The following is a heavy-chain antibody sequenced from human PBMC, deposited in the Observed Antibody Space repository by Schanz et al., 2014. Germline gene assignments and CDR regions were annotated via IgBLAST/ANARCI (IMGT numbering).Heavy chain of an antibody. V-gene: IGHV3-NL1*01. CDR1: GFTFSSYA. J-gene: IGHJ2*01. CDR2: IVGGGGRT. CDR3: ARSTYYDILTGQTHTRVDVRYFDL. Sequence: QEQLVESGGGAVQPGRSLRLSCAASGFTFSSYAVDWIRQAPGQGLEWVSSIVGGGGRTYYADSVKGRFTISRDNSKNTLYLQMHSLRADDTAVYYCARSTYYDILTGQTHTRVDVRYFDLWGRGTLVTVSS. D-gene: IGHD3-9*01.